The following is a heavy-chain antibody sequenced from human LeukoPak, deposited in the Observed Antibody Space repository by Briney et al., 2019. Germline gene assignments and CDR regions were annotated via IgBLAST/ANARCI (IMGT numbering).Heavy chain of an antibody. CDR2: FGHNGGIT. CDR1: GFTFSDHY. D-gene: IGHD3-3*01. CDR3: AKQAGWGGYFSFLPFDF. V-gene: IGHV3-23*01. Sequence: GGSLRLSCAASGFTFSDHYMDWVRQAPGKGLEWVSGFGHNGGITYSDSVKGRFTISRDNSKNTLFLQMNSLRADDTAVYFCAKQAGWGGYFSFLPFDFWGRGTLVTVSS. J-gene: IGHJ4*02.